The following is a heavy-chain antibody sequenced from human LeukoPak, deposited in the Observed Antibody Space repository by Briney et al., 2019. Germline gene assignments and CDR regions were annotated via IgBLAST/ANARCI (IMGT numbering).Heavy chain of an antibody. CDR3: ARVSYFDY. CDR2: ISYDGSNK. CDR1: GFTFSSYA. Sequence: GGSLRLSCAASGFTFSSYAIHWVRQAPGKGLEWVAVISYDGSNKYYADSVKGRFTISRDNSKNTLYLQMNSLRAEDTAVYYCARVSYFDYWGQGTLVTVSS. J-gene: IGHJ4*02. V-gene: IGHV3-30-3*01.